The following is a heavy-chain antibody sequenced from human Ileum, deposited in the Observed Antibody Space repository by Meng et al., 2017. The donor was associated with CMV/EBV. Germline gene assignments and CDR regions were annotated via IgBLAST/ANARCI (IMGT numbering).Heavy chain of an antibody. CDR1: GDSISSSGFY. Sequence: SETLSLTCTVSGDSISSSGFYWGWIRQSPGRGLEWIASIHRTGDAYYNPSLNGRITISVDTSKNQFSLRLISVTAADTAMYYCARRVGRYYDSSGGIDYWGEGTQVTVS. J-gene: IGHJ4*02. CDR3: ARRVGRYYDSSGGIDY. CDR2: IHRTGDA. V-gene: IGHV4-39*07. D-gene: IGHD3-22*01.